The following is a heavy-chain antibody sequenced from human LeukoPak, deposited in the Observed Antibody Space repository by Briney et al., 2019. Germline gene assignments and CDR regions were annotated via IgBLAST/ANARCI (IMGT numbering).Heavy chain of an antibody. D-gene: IGHD3-10*01. CDR2: LSGSGGGT. Sequence: GGSLRLSCAASGFTFSSYSMNWVRHAPGKGLEWVAGLSGSGGGTNYADSVQGRFTISRDNPKNTLYLQMNSLRAEDTAVYFCAKRGVVIRVFLVGFHKEAYYFDSWGQGALVTVSS. CDR3: AKRGVVIRVFLVGFHKEAYYFDS. CDR1: GFTFSSYS. V-gene: IGHV3-23*01. J-gene: IGHJ4*02.